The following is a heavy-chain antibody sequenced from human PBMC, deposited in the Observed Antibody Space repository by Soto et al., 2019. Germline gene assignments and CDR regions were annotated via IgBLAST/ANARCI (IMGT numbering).Heavy chain of an antibody. CDR2: IYYSGST. J-gene: IGHJ5*02. CDR3: ARGRYDFWSGYYSGNNWFDP. V-gene: IGHV4-59*01. D-gene: IGHD3-3*01. CDR1: GGSISSYY. Sequence: SETLSLTCTVSGGSISSYYWSWIRQPPGKGLEWIGYIYYSGSTNYNPSLKSRVTISVDTSKNQFSLKLSSVTAADTAVYYCARGRYDFWSGYYSGNNWFDPWGQGTLVTVSS.